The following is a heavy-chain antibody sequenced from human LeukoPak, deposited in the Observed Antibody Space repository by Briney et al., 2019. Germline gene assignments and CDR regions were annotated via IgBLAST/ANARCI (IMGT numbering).Heavy chain of an antibody. V-gene: IGHV3-23*01. Sequence: GGSLRLSCAASGFTYSSYAMSWVRQAPGKGLKWVSTINDNGDGTYYADSVKGRFTISRDNSYNTVSLQMNSLRDEDTGVYYCAKGLRTGVGPYMGYHYYMDVWGKGATVTVSS. CDR1: GFTYSSYA. J-gene: IGHJ6*03. CDR3: AKGLRTGVGPYMGYHYYMDV. CDR2: INDNGDGT. D-gene: IGHD3-16*01.